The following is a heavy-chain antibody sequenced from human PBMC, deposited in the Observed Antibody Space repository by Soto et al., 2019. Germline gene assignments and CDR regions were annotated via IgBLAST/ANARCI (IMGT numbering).Heavy chain of an antibody. J-gene: IGHJ6*03. D-gene: IGHD2-8*01. CDR2: ISGSGGST. CDR3: AKGYCTNGVCWSVYYYYMDV. Sequence: GGSLRLSCAASGFTFSSYAMSWVRQAPGKGLEWVSAISGSGGSTYYADSVKGRFTISRDNSKNTLYLQMNSLRAEDTVVYYCAKGYCTNGVCWSVYYYYMDVWGKGTTVTVSS. CDR1: GFTFSSYA. V-gene: IGHV3-23*01.